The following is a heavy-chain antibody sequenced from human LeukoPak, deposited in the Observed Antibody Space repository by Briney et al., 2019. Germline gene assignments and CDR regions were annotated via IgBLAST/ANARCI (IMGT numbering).Heavy chain of an antibody. D-gene: IGHD2-15*01. CDR3: ARGYCSGGSCYSVENWFDP. V-gene: IGHV1-2*06. Sequence: ASVKVSCKAAGYTFTGYYMFWVRQAPGQGLEWMGRINPNSGGTSYAQKFQGRVTMTRDTSISTAYMELSRLRSDDTAVYYCARGYCSGGSCYSVENWFDPWGQGTLVTASS. J-gene: IGHJ5*02. CDR2: INPNSGGT. CDR1: GYTFTGYY.